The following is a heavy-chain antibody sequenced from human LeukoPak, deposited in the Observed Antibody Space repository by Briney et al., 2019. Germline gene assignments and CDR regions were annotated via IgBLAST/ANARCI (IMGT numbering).Heavy chain of an antibody. V-gene: IGHV3-7*03. CDR2: IKQDGSEK. CDR1: GFTFSSYW. J-gene: IGHJ4*02. CDR3: ARVKYYYGSGSDYFDY. Sequence: GGSLRLSCAASGFTFSSYWMSWVRQAPGKGLEWVANIKQDGSEKYYVDSVKGRFIISRDNAKNSLYLQMNSLRAEDTAVYYCARVKYYYGSGSDYFDYWGQGTLVTVSS. D-gene: IGHD3-10*01.